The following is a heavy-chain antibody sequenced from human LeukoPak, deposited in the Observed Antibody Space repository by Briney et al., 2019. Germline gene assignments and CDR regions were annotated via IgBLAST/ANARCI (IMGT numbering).Heavy chain of an antibody. Sequence: ASVKVSCKASGYTFTSYDINWVRQAPGQGLEWMGWMNPNSGNTAYAQTFQGRVTITRNTSISTAYMELSSLRSEDTAVYYCARVGTVTLYYFDYWGQGTLVTVSS. CDR1: GYTFTSYD. D-gene: IGHD4-17*01. CDR3: ARVGTVTLYYFDY. J-gene: IGHJ4*02. V-gene: IGHV1-8*03. CDR2: MNPNSGNT.